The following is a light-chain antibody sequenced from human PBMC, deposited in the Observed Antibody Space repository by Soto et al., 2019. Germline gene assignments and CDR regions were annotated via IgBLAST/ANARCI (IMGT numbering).Light chain of an antibody. CDR1: QTFGSNF. V-gene: IGKV3-20*01. Sequence: EIVLTQSPGTLSLSPGERATLSCRASQTFGSNFLAWYQQKPGQAPRLLIYGTSSSATGVPDRFSGSGSGADFTLTIIRLEPEDSAVYFCQQYASSPITFDVGTKVEIK. CDR3: QQYASSPIT. CDR2: GTS. J-gene: IGKJ4*01.